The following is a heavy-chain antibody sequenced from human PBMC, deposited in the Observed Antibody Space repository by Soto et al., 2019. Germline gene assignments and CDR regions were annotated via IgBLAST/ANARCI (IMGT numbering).Heavy chain of an antibody. Sequence: GGSLRLSCAASGFTFSSFAMSWVRQAPGKGLEWASTISGSGGTTYYADSVKGRFTISKDNSKKTLSLQMNGLRAEDTAVYYCAKSLSGTNYAMDVWGRGTTVTVSS. CDR1: GFTFSSFA. CDR3: AKSLSGTNYAMDV. D-gene: IGHD1-7*01. CDR2: ISGSGGTT. V-gene: IGHV3-23*01. J-gene: IGHJ6*02.